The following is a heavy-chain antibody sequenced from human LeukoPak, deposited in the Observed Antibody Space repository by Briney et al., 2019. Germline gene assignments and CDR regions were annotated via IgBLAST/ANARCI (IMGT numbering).Heavy chain of an antibody. J-gene: IGHJ4*02. Sequence: GGCLRLSCAASGFTFSKCWMSCVSEAPGKGLEWVANIKEDRSEKYYVDSVKSRFTISRDNAKNSLYLQMNSLRAEDTAVYYCARTIRGYWGQGTLVTVSS. CDR1: GFTFSKCW. D-gene: IGHD3-10*01. V-gene: IGHV3-7*02. CDR3: ARTIRGY. CDR2: IKEDRSEK.